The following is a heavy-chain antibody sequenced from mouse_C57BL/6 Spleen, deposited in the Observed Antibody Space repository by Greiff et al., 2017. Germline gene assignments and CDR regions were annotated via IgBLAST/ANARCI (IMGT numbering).Heavy chain of an antibody. J-gene: IGHJ1*03. V-gene: IGHV1-82*01. CDR2: IYPGDGDT. Sequence: QVQLQQSGPELVKPGASVKISCKASGYAFSSSWMNWVKQRPGKGLEWIGRIYPGDGDTNYNGKFKGKATLTADKSSSTAYMQLSSLTSEDSAVYFCALYGSSYGWYFDVWGTGTTVTVSS. D-gene: IGHD1-1*01. CDR1: GYAFSSSW. CDR3: ALYGSSYGWYFDV.